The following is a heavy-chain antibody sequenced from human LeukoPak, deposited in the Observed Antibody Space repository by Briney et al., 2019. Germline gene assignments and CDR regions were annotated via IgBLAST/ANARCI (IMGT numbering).Heavy chain of an antibody. CDR3: ARDREVDYYMDV. D-gene: IGHD1-26*01. CDR1: GFTFNRYS. CDR2: ISSSSRYI. V-gene: IGHV3-21*01. J-gene: IGHJ6*03. Sequence: GGSLRLSCAASGFTFNRYSMNWVRQAPGKGLEWVSSISSSSRYIYYADSVKGRFTIPRDNAKNSLYLQMNSLRAEDTAVYYCARDREVDYYMDVWGKGTTATVSS.